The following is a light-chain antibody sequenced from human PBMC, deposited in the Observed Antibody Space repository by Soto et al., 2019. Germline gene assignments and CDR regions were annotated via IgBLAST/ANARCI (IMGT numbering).Light chain of an antibody. CDR3: QQYKNWPL. V-gene: IGKV3D-15*01. J-gene: IGKJ1*01. CDR2: GAS. Sequence: EIVLTQSPATLSFSPGERATLTCRASQSVSSSYLAWFQQKPGQAPRLLIYGASSRATGIPDRFSGSGFGTEFTLTISSLQSEDFAVYYCQQYKNWPLFGQGTKVDI. CDR1: QSVSSSY.